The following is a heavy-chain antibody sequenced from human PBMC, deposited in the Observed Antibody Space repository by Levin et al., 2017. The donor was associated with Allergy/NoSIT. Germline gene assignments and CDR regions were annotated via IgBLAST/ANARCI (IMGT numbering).Heavy chain of an antibody. CDR3: AREAYSSSTFDY. CDR1: GGTFSSYA. J-gene: IGHJ4*02. CDR2: IIPIFGTA. Sequence: ASVKVSCKASGGTFSSYAISWVRQAPGQGLEWMGGIIPIFGTANYAQKFQGRVTITADKSTSTAYMELSSLRSEDTAVYYCAREAYSSSTFDYWGQGTLVTVSS. D-gene: IGHD6-6*01. V-gene: IGHV1-69*06.